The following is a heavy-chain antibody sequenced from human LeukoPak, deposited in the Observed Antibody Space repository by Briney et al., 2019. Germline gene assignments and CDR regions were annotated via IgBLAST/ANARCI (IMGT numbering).Heavy chain of an antibody. CDR3: AKLPHYDFWSGYSQYYFDY. V-gene: IGHV3-23*01. D-gene: IGHD3-3*01. Sequence: GGSLRLSCAASGFTFSSHAMSWVRQAPGKGLEWVSAISGSGGSTYHGDSMKGRFTISRDNSRNTLYLQMNSLRAEDTAAYYCAKLPHYDFWSGYSQYYFDYWGQGSLVTVSS. J-gene: IGHJ4*02. CDR2: ISGSGGST. CDR1: GFTFSSHA.